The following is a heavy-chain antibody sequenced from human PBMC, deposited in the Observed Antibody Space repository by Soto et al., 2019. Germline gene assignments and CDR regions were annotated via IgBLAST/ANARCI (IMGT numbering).Heavy chain of an antibody. CDR2: IKSKTDGGTT. V-gene: IGHV3-15*01. Sequence: EVQLVESGGGLVKPGGSLRLSCAASGFTFSNAWMSWVRQAPGKGLEWVGRIKSKTDGGTTDYAAPVKGRFTISRDDSKNTLYLQMNSLKTEDTAVYYCTTSITIFGVATMGLYNWFDPWGQGTLVTVSS. CDR1: GFTFSNAW. J-gene: IGHJ5*02. CDR3: TTSITIFGVATMGLYNWFDP. D-gene: IGHD3-3*01.